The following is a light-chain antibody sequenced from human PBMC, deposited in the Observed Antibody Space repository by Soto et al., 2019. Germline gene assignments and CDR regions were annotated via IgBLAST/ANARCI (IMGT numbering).Light chain of an antibody. J-gene: IGKJ4*01. CDR1: QSVSSNY. CDR3: QQYDSSPLT. CDR2: GAS. Sequence: EIVLTQSPGTLSLSPGERATLSCRASQSVSSNYLAWYQQKPGQAPRLLIYGASSRATGIPDWFSGSGSGTDLPLTISSLELDDFAVYYCQQYDSSPLTFGGGTKVEIK. V-gene: IGKV3-20*01.